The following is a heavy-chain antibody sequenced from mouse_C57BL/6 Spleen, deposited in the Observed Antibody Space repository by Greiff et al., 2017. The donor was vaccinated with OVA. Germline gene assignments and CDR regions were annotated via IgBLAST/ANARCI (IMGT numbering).Heavy chain of an antibody. CDR3: ARTGTTCFDY. Sequence: VQLQQSGAELARPGASVKLSCKASGYTFTSYGISWVKQRPGPGLEWIGEIYPRSGHTYYNEKFKGKATLTAAKSSSTAYMELRSLTSEDSAVYFCARTGTTCFDYWGQGTTLTVSS. CDR2: IYPRSGHT. J-gene: IGHJ2*01. D-gene: IGHD3-3*01. V-gene: IGHV1-81*01. CDR1: GYTFTSYG.